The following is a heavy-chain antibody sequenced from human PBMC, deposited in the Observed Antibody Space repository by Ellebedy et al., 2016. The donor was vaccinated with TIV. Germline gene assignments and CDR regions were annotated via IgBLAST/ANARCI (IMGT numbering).Heavy chain of an antibody. Sequence: AASVKVSCKVSGYTLTELSMHWVRQAPGKGLEWMGGFDPEDGETIYAQKFQGRVTMTEDTSTDTAYMELSSLRSDDTAVYYCLVVTAPEDAFDIWGQGTMVTVSS. CDR3: LVVTAPEDAFDI. CDR1: GYTLTELS. J-gene: IGHJ3*02. CDR2: FDPEDGET. D-gene: IGHD2-21*02. V-gene: IGHV1-24*01.